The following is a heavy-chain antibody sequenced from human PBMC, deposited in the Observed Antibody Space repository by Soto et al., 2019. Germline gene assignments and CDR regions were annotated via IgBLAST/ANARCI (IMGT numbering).Heavy chain of an antibody. CDR1: NFIFSSFT. CDR3: ARVMGRGPRSDFEY. V-gene: IGHV3-30-3*01. D-gene: IGHD1-26*01. Sequence: QVQLVESGGGVVQPGRSLRLSCAVSNFIFSSFTMHWVRQAPGKGLEWVSVISKDGSIKSYADSVKGRFTISRDNSQNILYLQMNSLRTEDTAVYCCARVMGRGPRSDFEYWGQGTLVTVSS. J-gene: IGHJ4*02. CDR2: ISKDGSIK.